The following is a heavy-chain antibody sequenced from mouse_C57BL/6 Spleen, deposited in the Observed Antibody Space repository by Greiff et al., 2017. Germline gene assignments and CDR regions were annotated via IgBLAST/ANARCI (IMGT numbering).Heavy chain of an antibody. J-gene: IGHJ2*01. CDR2: IYPEDGDT. CDR3: ARGGGSHYYVGC. D-gene: IGHD1-1*01. Sequence: QVQLQESGAELVKPGASVKISCKASGYAFSSYWMNWVKQRPGKGLEWIGQIYPEDGDTNYNGKFKGKASLTADKSSRTAYMQLSSLTSEDSAVYRCARGGGSHYYVGCWGKGTTLTVTS. CDR1: GYAFSSYW. V-gene: IGHV1-80*01.